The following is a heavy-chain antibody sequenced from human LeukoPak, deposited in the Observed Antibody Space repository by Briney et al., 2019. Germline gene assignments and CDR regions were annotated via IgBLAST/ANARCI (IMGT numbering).Heavy chain of an antibody. D-gene: IGHD5-18*01. CDR1: GGTFSSYA. Sequence: GASVKVSCKASGGTFSSYAISWVRQAPGQGLEWMGGIIPIFGTANYAQKFQGRVTITADESTSTAYMELSSLRSEDTAVYYCATLRGYSYGAGNWFDPWGQGTLVTVSS. V-gene: IGHV1-69*13. J-gene: IGHJ5*02. CDR2: IIPIFGTA. CDR3: ATLRGYSYGAGNWFDP.